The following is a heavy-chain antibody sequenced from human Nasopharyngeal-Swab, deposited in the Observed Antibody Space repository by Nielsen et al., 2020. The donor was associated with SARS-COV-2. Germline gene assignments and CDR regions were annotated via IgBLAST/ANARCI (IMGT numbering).Heavy chain of an antibody. CDR3: TGTMVQGV. D-gene: IGHD3-10*01. J-gene: IGHJ4*02. V-gene: IGHV3-73*01. CDR1: GFTFSGSA. CDR2: IRSKVNSYAT. Sequence: ETLSLTCAASGFTFSGSAMHWVRQASGKGLEWVGRIRSKVNSYATAYAASVKGRFTISRDDSKNTAYLQMNSLKTEDTAVYYCTGTMVQGVWGQGTLVTVSS.